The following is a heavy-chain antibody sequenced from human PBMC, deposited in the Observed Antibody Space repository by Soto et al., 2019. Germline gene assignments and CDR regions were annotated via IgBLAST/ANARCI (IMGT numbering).Heavy chain of an antibody. CDR3: NLGYCSSTSCSRGLYYFDY. Sequence: GGSLRLSCAASGFTFSSYAMSWVRQAPGKGLEWVSVISGGGVTTNYADSVKGRFPISRDNSKNTLYLQMNSLRAEDTAVYYCNLGYCSSTSCSRGLYYFDYWGQGTLVTVSS. CDR1: GFTFSSYA. CDR2: ISGGGVTT. V-gene: IGHV3-23*01. D-gene: IGHD2-2*01. J-gene: IGHJ4*02.